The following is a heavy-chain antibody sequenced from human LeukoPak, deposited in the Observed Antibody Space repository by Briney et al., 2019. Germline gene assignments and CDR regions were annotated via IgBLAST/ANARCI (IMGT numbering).Heavy chain of an antibody. CDR2: IKQDGGEK. D-gene: IGHD6-13*01. CDR3: ARDGAAAAFGGWFDP. J-gene: IGHJ5*02. CDR1: GFTFSGFS. V-gene: IGHV3-7*03. Sequence: GGSLRLSCAASGFTFSGFSMSWVRQSPTKGLEWVANIKQDGGEKYYVDSVKGRFTISRDNAKNSLSLQMNSLTAEDTAVYYCARDGAAAAFGGWFDPWGQGTLVAVSS.